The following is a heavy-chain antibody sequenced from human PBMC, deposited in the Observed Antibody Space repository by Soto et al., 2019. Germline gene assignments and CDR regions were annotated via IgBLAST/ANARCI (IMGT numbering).Heavy chain of an antibody. CDR1: GFTFSSYV. CDR3: AKDPLYNWNDSGYFDY. V-gene: IGHV3-30*18. CDR2: ISYDGSNK. D-gene: IGHD1-20*01. J-gene: IGHJ4*02. Sequence: PGGSLRLSCAASGFTFSSYVMHWVRQAPGKGLEWVAVISYDGSNKYYADSVKGRFTISRDNSKNTLYLQMNSLRAEDTAVYYCAKDPLYNWNDSGYFDYWGQGTLVTVSS.